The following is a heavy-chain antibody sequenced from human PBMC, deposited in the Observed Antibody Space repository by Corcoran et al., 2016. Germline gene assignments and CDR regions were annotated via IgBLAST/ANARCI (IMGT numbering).Heavy chain of an antibody. Sequence: EVQLVESGGGLVQPGGSLRLSCAASGFTFNSYSMNWVRQAPGKGLEWVSYISSSSTIYYADSVKGRFTISRDNAKNSLYLQMNSLRAEDTAVYYCARGWVGTTSDYWGQGTLVTVSS. CDR3: ARGWVGTTSDY. V-gene: IGHV3-48*04. CDR1: GFTFNSYS. CDR2: ISSSSTI. D-gene: IGHD1-1*01. J-gene: IGHJ4*02.